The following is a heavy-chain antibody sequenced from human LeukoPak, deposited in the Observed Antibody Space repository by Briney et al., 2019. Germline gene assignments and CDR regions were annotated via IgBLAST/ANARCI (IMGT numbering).Heavy chain of an antibody. V-gene: IGHV1-46*01. CDR1: GYTFTSYY. J-gene: IGHJ2*01. D-gene: IGHD2-2*01. CDR2: INPSGGST. Sequence: ASVKVSCKASGYTFTSYYMHWVRQAPGQGLEWMGIINPSGGSTSYAQKFQGRVTMTTDTSTSTAYMELRSLRSDDTAVYYCARIVPAASNNWYFDLWGRGTLVTVSS. CDR3: ARIVPAASNNWYFDL.